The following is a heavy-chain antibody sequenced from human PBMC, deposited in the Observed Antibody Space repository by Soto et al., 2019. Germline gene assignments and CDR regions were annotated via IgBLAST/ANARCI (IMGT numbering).Heavy chain of an antibody. CDR3: AKNHYYDRLYDAFDI. Sequence: PGXSLRLSCVTSGFTFSSYAMSCVRQAPFKGLEWVSAISGSGGSTYYADSVKGRFTISRDNSKNTLYLQMNSLRAEDTAVYYCAKNHYYDRLYDAFDIWGQGTMVTVSS. CDR1: GFTFSSYA. CDR2: ISGSGGST. D-gene: IGHD3-22*01. J-gene: IGHJ3*02. V-gene: IGHV3-23*01.